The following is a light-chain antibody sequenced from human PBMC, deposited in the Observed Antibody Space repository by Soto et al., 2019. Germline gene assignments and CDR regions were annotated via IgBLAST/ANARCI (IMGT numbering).Light chain of an antibody. J-gene: IGLJ2*01. CDR3: CSYAGSSTV. CDR2: EGS. V-gene: IGLV2-23*01. Sequence: QSVLTQPASVSGSPGQSITISCTGTSGDVGSYNLVSWYQQHPGKAPKLMIYEGSKRPSGVSNRFSGSKSGNTASLTISGLQAEDEADYYCCSYAGSSTVFGGGTQLTVL. CDR1: SGDVGSYNL.